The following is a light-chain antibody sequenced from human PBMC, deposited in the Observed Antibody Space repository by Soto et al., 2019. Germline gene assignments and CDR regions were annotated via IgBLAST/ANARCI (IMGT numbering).Light chain of an antibody. CDR3: QQRSNWPT. Sequence: EIVMTQSPATLSVSPGERATLSCRASQSVRSNLAWYQQKPGQSPRLLIYGASTRATGIPARFSGSGSGTQFTLTISSLQAEDFAVYYCQQRSNWPTFGQGTRWIS. V-gene: IGKV3-15*01. CDR1: QSVRSN. J-gene: IGKJ1*01. CDR2: GAS.